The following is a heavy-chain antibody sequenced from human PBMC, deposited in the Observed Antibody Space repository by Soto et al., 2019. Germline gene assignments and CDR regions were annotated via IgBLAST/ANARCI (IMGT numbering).Heavy chain of an antibody. CDR2: VSTNGAT. V-gene: IGHV4-4*07. J-gene: IGHJ6*02. CDR3: ARADYEILTGSYAMDV. Sequence: ETLSLTCTVSDDFISSYYWNWIRQPAGKGLEWIGRVSTNGATNYNPSLESRVTMSVDTSKNQFSLKLTSVTAADTAVYFCARADYEILTGSYAMDVWGQGTTVTVSS. CDR1: DDFISSYY. D-gene: IGHD3-9*01.